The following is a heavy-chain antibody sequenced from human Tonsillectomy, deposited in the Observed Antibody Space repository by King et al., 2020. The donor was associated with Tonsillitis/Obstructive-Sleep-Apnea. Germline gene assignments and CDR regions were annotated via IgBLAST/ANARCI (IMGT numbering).Heavy chain of an antibody. J-gene: IGHJ6*03. CDR2: INHSGST. D-gene: IGHD2-2*01. V-gene: IGHV4-34*01. CDR1: GGSFSGYY. CDR3: ARGDIIVVPAAMVYYYYMDV. Sequence: VKLQQWGAGLLKPSETLSLTCAVYGGSFSGYYWSWIRQPPGKGLQWIGEINHSGSTNYNPSLKSRVTISVDTSKNQFSLKLSSVTAADTAVYYCARGDIIVVPAAMVYYYYMDVWGKGTTVTVSS.